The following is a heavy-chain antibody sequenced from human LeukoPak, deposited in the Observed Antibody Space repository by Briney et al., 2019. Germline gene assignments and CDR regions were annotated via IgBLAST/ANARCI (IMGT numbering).Heavy chain of an antibody. CDR3: ARHSDIVVVPAALHFDC. CDR2: IYYTGST. CDR1: GGSISGSGYY. Sequence: SETLSLTCSVSGGSISGSGYYWAWIRQPPGKGLEWIGSIYYTGSTHYNSSLKSRVTMSVDTSKNQFSLKLSSVTAADTAVYYCARHSDIVVVPAALHFDCWGQGTLVTVSS. V-gene: IGHV4-39*01. D-gene: IGHD2-2*02. J-gene: IGHJ4*02.